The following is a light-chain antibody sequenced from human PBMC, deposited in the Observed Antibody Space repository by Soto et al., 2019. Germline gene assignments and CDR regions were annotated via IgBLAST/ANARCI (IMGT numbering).Light chain of an antibody. CDR2: TAS. CDR1: QSIRTS. CDR3: QHCNIYWT. V-gene: IGKV1-5*03. Sequence: DIQMTQSPSTQSASVGDRVTITCRASQSIRTSLACYQQKPGKAPKDLIYTASSLESGVPSRFSGSGYGTELTLNISSLQPDDVATYFCQHCNIYWTLGQGTQVQTK. J-gene: IGKJ1*01.